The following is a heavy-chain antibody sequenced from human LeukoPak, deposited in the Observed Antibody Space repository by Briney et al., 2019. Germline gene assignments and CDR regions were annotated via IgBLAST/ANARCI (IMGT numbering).Heavy chain of an antibody. D-gene: IGHD1-26*01. J-gene: IGHJ4*02. CDR2: IRVHNGIT. Sequence: GASVKVSCKASGYTFSSSDISWVRGAPGQGLEWMGWIRVHNGITNYAQKFQGRVTMTTDTSTYTAYMELRSLRSDDTAVYYCARDLGGSGSYFGQGTLVTVSS. CDR1: GYTFSSSD. V-gene: IGHV1-18*01. CDR3: ARDLGGSGSY.